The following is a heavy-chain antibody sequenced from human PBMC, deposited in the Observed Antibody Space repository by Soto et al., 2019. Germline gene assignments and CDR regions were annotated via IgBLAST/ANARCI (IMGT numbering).Heavy chain of an antibody. CDR2: IYHSGST. CDR1: GYSISSGYY. V-gene: IGHV4-38-2*01. D-gene: IGHD4-17*01. Sequence: PSETLSLSCAVSGYSISSGYYWGVIRQPPGKGLEWIGSIYHSGSTYYNPSLKSRVTISVDTSKNQFSLKLSSVTAADTAVYYCARADYGGWYFDYWGQGTLVTVPQ. J-gene: IGHJ4*02. CDR3: ARADYGGWYFDY.